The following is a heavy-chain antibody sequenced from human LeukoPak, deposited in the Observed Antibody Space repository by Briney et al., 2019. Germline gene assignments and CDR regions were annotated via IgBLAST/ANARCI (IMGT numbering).Heavy chain of an antibody. J-gene: IGHJ5*02. D-gene: IGHD3-9*01. CDR3: ARRPSYDILTGYYDYWFDP. CDR1: GFTFSSYW. Sequence: GGSLRLSCAASGFTFSSYWMSWVRQAPGKGLEWVANIKQDGSEKYYVDSVKGRFTISRDNAKNSLYLQMNSLRAEDTAVYYCARRPSYDILTGYYDYWFDPWGQGTLVTVSS. CDR2: IKQDGSEK. V-gene: IGHV3-7*01.